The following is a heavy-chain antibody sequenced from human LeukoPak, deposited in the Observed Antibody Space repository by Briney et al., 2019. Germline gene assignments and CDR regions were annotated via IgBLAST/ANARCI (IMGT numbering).Heavy chain of an antibody. CDR1: GFSFSDYA. CDR2: IRGSGTST. J-gene: IGHJ4*02. V-gene: IGHV3-23*01. CDR3: AKGAASRGYTYVAN. D-gene: IGHD5-18*01. Sequence: HPGGSLRLSCAASGFSFSDYAMAWVRQAPGKGLEWVSGIRGSGTSTDYADSVKGRFTISRDNSNNTLYLQMNSLRAEDTAVYYCAKGAASRGYTYVANWGQGTLVTVSS.